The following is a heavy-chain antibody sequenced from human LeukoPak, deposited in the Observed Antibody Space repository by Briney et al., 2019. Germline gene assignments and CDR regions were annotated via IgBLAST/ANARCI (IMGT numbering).Heavy chain of an antibody. CDR1: GFTFSSYS. Sequence: GGSLRLSCAASGFTFSSYSMNWVRQAPGKGLEWVSSISSSSSYIYYADSVKGRFTISRDNAKNSLYLQMNSLRAEDTAVYYCAREYYDFWSGYYTLGRMDVWGQGTTVTVSS. J-gene: IGHJ6*02. D-gene: IGHD3-3*01. V-gene: IGHV3-21*01. CDR3: AREYYDFWSGYYTLGRMDV. CDR2: ISSSSSYI.